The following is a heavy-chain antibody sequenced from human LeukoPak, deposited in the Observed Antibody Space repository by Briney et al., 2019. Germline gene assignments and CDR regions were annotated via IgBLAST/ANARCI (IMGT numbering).Heavy chain of an antibody. Sequence: PSGALSLTCTVSGGSIISYYWSWIRQAPGKGLEWIGYIYYSGSTNYNPSLKSRVTILVDTSKTQSSLKLRSVTAADAAVYYCARETSQKGAHYMDVWGKETTVTISS. CDR3: ARETSQKGAHYMDV. D-gene: IGHD3-16*01. CDR2: IYYSGST. CDR1: GGSIISYY. J-gene: IGHJ6*03. V-gene: IGHV4-59*01.